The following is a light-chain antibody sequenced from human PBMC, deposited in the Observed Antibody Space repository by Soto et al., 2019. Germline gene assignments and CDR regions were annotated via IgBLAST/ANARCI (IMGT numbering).Light chain of an antibody. J-gene: IGKJ1*01. Sequence: GLKQSPGALSLSRGERATLSCRASQSVINNYLAWYQQKPGQAPRLLIYGASNRATGIPDRFSGSGSGTDFTLTISRLEPEDFAVYYCQQYGSSGTFGQGTKVDI. CDR2: GAS. CDR1: QSVINNY. V-gene: IGKV3-20*01. CDR3: QQYGSSGT.